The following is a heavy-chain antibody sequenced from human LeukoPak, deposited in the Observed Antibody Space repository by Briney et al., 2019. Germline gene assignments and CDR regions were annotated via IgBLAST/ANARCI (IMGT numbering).Heavy chain of an antibody. D-gene: IGHD3-22*01. CDR3: ATRPQIVVVIRDY. CDR1: GFAFSSYA. CDR2: ISGSDGST. V-gene: IGHV3-23*01. Sequence: GGSLRLSCAASGFAFSSYAMSWVRQAPGKGLEWVSGISGSDGSTYYADSAKGRFTISRDNSKNTLYLQMNSLRAEDTAVYYCATRPQIVVVIRDYWGQGTLVTVSS. J-gene: IGHJ4*02.